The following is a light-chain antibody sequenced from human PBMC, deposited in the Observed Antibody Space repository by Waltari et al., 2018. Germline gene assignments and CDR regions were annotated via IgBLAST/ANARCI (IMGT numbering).Light chain of an antibody. CDR3: QQRSSWALT. Sequence: EIVLTQSPATLSLSPGERATLSCRASQSISSYLAWYKQKPGQAPRLPIYDASNRATGIPARFSGSGSETDFTLTISSLEPEDFAVYYCQQRSSWALTFGPGTKVDIK. J-gene: IGKJ3*01. CDR2: DAS. V-gene: IGKV3-11*01. CDR1: QSISSY.